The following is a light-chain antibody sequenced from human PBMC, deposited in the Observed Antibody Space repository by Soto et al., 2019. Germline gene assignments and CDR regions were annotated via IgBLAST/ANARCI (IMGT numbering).Light chain of an antibody. CDR2: RNN. J-gene: IGLJ3*02. Sequence: QSVLTQPPSASGTPGQRVTISCSGSRSNLGSNFVYWYQQLPGAAPKLLISRNNERPSGVPDRFSGSKSGTSASLAISGLRSEDEADYHCAAWDDSLSGVVFGGGTKLTVL. V-gene: IGLV1-47*01. CDR3: AAWDDSLSGVV. CDR1: RSNLGSNF.